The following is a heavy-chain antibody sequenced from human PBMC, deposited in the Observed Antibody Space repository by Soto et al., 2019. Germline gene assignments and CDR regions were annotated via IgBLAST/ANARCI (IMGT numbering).Heavy chain of an antibody. Sequence: GASVKVSGRRSGYNFTAYGISWVRQAPGQGLEWMGWLSVYNGNTYYAQKFQGRVTVTTDTSTSTAYMELTSLTSDDKAVYYCARGRPHDYWGQGTLVTVS. J-gene: IGHJ4*02. CDR3: ARGRPHDY. CDR1: GYNFTAYG. V-gene: IGHV1-18*01. CDR2: LSVYNGNT.